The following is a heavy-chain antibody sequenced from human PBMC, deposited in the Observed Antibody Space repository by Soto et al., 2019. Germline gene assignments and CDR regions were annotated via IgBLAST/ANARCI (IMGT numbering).Heavy chain of an antibody. D-gene: IGHD3-10*01. CDR1: GYTFRSSD. CDR2: ISTASGNT. J-gene: IGHJ5*02. Sequence: QVQLVQSGVEVKKPGASVKVSCKASGYTFRSSDIPWVRQAPGQGLEWMGRISTASGNTNYGQNLQDRVTMTTDTSTKIAYMELRSLRPDDTAEYYCAIEITPVRGLVDPNWFDPWGPGTLVIVSS. V-gene: IGHV1-18*01. CDR3: AIEITPVRGLVDPNWFDP.